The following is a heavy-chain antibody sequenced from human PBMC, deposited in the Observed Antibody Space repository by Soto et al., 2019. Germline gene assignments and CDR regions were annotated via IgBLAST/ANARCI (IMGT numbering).Heavy chain of an antibody. CDR3: ANPIPKTGTTFGF. J-gene: IGHJ4*02. V-gene: IGHV3-23*01. CDR2: ISGSGDDT. Sequence: GGSLRLSSVASGFTFSNLAMAWVRQAPGEGLEWVSAISGSGDDTFYADSMKGRFTISRDNSKDTLYLQINSLRAEDTAVYYCANPIPKTGTTFGFWGQGTLVTVSS. CDR1: GFTFSNLA. D-gene: IGHD1-1*01.